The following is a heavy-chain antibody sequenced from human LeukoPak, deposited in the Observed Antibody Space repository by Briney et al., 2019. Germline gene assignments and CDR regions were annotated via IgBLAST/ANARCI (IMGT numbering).Heavy chain of an antibody. Sequence: GASVKVSCKASGFNFPGYLIHWVRQAPGQGFEWMGIINPGEDYTSYAQRFQDRVTMTRDTSTSTVYMELTSLTSEDTAVYYCARGVYPFYGLDVWGQGTTVTVSS. CDR1: GFNFPGYL. J-gene: IGHJ6*02. CDR3: ARGVYPFYGLDV. D-gene: IGHD2-8*01. V-gene: IGHV1-46*01. CDR2: INPGEDYT.